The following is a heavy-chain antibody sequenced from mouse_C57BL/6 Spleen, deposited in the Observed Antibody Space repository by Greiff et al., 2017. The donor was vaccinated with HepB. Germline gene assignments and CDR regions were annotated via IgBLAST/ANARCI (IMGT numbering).Heavy chain of an antibody. J-gene: IGHJ2*01. CDR1: GFTFSSYA. V-gene: IGHV5-9-1*02. CDR3: TRDGYGSSFDY. Sequence: DVMLVESGEGLVKPGGSLKLSCAASGFTFSSYAMSWVRQTPEKRLEWVAYISSGGDYIYYADTVKGRFTISRDNARNTLYLQMSSLKSEDTAMYYCTRDGYGSSFDYWGQGTTLTVSS. D-gene: IGHD1-1*01. CDR2: ISSGGDYI.